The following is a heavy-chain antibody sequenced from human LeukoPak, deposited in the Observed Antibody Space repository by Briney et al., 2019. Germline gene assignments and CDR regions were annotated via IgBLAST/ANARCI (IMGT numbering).Heavy chain of an antibody. J-gene: IGHJ5*02. CDR1: GYSISSGYY. D-gene: IGHD3-3*01. CDR3: AREERDYDFWSGPLPWFDP. Sequence: SETLSLTCAVSGYSISSGYYWGWIRQPPGKGLEWIGSIYHSGSTYYNPSLKSRVTISVDTSKNQFSLKLSSVTAADTAVYYCAREERDYDFWSGPLPWFDPWGQGTLVTVSS. CDR2: IYHSGST. V-gene: IGHV4-38-2*02.